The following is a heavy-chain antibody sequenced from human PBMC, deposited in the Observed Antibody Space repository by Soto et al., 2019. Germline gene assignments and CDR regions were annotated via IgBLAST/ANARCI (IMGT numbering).Heavy chain of an antibody. CDR1: GGTFSSYA. D-gene: IGHD6-6*01. Sequence: ASVKVSCKASGGTFSSYAISWVRQAPGQGLEWMGGIIPIFGTANYAQKFQGRVTITADESTSTAYMELSSLRSEDTAVYYCAREAARPHYFDYWGQGTLVTVSS. J-gene: IGHJ4*02. CDR3: AREAARPHYFDY. V-gene: IGHV1-69*13. CDR2: IIPIFGTA.